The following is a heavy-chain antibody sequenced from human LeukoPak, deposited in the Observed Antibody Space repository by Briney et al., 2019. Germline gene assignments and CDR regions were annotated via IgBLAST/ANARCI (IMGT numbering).Heavy chain of an antibody. Sequence: PGESLQISCKGSGYSFTSYWIGWVRQLPGKGLEWMGIIYPGDSDIRYSPSFQGQVTISADKSISTAYLQWSSLKASDTAMYYCARPSGRWQYDAFDIWGQGTMVTVSS. CDR2: IYPGDSDI. CDR1: GYSFTSYW. CDR3: ARPSGRWQYDAFDI. J-gene: IGHJ3*02. V-gene: IGHV5-51*01. D-gene: IGHD6-19*01.